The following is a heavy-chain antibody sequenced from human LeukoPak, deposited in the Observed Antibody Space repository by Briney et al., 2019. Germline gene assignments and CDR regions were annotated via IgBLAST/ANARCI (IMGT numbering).Heavy chain of an antibody. D-gene: IGHD3-10*01. CDR1: GFTFSSYS. CDR2: ISSSSSYI. Sequence: GGSLRLSCAASGFTFSSYSMNWVRQAPGKGLEWVSSISSSSSYIYYADSVKGRFTISRDNAKNSLYLQMNSLRAEDTAVYYCARAGYGSGSQDYWGQGTLVTVSS. J-gene: IGHJ4*02. V-gene: IGHV3-21*01. CDR3: ARAGYGSGSQDY.